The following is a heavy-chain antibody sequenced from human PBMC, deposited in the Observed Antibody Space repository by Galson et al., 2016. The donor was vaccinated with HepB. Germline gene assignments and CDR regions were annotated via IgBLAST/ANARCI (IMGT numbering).Heavy chain of an antibody. Sequence: SLRLSCATSGFTFSSFGMHWVRQAPGKGLEWVGIVWNDGYKKYYIDSVKGRFTITRDNYKKTVDLQMNNLRAEDTAMYYCAKDAGGNSDVFDVWGQGTMVTVSS. J-gene: IGHJ3*01. CDR2: VWNDGYKK. CDR3: AKDAGGNSDVFDV. D-gene: IGHD4-23*01. V-gene: IGHV3-33*06. CDR1: GFTFSSFG.